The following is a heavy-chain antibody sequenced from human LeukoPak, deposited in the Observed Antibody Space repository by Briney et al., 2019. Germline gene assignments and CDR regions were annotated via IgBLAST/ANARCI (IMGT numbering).Heavy chain of an antibody. D-gene: IGHD1-26*01. CDR3: ARSFVGARKRNDY. V-gene: IGHV1-8*01. J-gene: IGHJ4*02. CDR1: GYTFTSYD. CDR2: MNPNSGHT. Sequence: ASVKVSCKASGYTFTSYDIIWVRQASGQGLVWMGWMNPNSGHTGYAHKFQGRVTMTRSTSISTAYMELTSLTSEDSAVYYCARSFVGARKRNDYWGQGTLVTVSS.